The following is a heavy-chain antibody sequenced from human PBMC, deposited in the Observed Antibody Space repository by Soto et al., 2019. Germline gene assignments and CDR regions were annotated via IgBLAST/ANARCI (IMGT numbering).Heavy chain of an antibody. CDR2: MNPNSGNT. CDR3: ARAEPYSTSSTFDY. V-gene: IGHV1-8*01. J-gene: IGHJ4*02. Sequence: QVQLVQSGAEVKKPGASVKVSCKTSGYTFTNYNINWVRQATGQGLEWMGWMNPNSGNTGYAHKFQGRVTMTRNTSITTAYMELSSLRSGDTAVYYCARAEPYSTSSTFDYCGQGALMTVAS. D-gene: IGHD6-6*01. CDR1: GYTFTNYN.